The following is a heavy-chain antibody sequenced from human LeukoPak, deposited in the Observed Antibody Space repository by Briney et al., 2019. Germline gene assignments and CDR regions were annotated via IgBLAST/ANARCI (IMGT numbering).Heavy chain of an antibody. CDR3: ARLLTDFDI. D-gene: IGHD3-9*01. Sequence: PGGSLRLSCAASGFTFSSYEMNWVRQAPGKGLEWLSYISSGGSIIYYADSVKGRFTISRDNPKNSLYLQMNSLRAEDTAVYYCARLLTDFDIWGQGTMLTVSS. J-gene: IGHJ3*02. V-gene: IGHV3-48*03. CDR1: GFTFSSYE. CDR2: ISSGGSII.